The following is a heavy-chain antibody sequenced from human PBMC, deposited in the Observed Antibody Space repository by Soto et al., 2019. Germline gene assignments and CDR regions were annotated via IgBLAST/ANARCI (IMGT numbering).Heavy chain of an antibody. CDR2: ISGSDGST. J-gene: IGHJ4*02. V-gene: IGHV3-23*01. Sequence: EVQLLESGGGLVQPGGSLRLSCAASGFTFSSYAMNWVRQAPGKGLEWVSVISGSDGSTYYADSVKGRFTISRDNSKNTLNLQMNSLRAEGTAVYYCARLSSSWYFDYWGQGTLVTVSS. CDR3: ARLSSSWYFDY. D-gene: IGHD6-13*01. CDR1: GFTFSSYA.